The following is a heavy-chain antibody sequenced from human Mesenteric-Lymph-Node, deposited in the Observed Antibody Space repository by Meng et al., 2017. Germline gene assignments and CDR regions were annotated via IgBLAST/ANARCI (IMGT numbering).Heavy chain of an antibody. CDR1: GGSISSGDYF. CDR2: IYSSGST. V-gene: IGHV4-30-4*01. Sequence: VQLQDSGPGLGKPSQTLSLPFPVSGGSISSGDYFWSWLRRPPGKGLEWIGYIYSSGSTYYNPSLKSRITISVDTSKNQFSLRLTSVTAADTAVYYCAGDRRGVATVDYWGQGTLVTVSS. J-gene: IGHJ4*02. D-gene: IGHD5-12*01. CDR3: AGDRRGVATVDY.